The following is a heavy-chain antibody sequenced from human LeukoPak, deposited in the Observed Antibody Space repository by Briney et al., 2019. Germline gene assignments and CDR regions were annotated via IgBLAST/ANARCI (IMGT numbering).Heavy chain of an antibody. Sequence: GGSLRLSCAASGFTFRNYGMHWVRQAPGKGLQWVSYISNTDTIYYSDSVKGRFTISRDNANNSLYLQMNSLRNEDTAVYYCAKDVGCTYGWAGGLFDHWGQGTLVTVSS. V-gene: IGHV3-48*02. CDR2: ISNTDTI. D-gene: IGHD5-18*01. CDR3: AKDVGCTYGWAGGLFDH. CDR1: GFTFRNYG. J-gene: IGHJ4*02.